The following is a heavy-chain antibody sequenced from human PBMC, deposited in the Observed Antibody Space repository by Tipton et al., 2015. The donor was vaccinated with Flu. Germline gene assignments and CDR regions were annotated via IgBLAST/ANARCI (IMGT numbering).Heavy chain of an antibody. Sequence: TLSLTCTVSGGSIGSYYWNWIWQPPGEGLEWIGYIYNSEYTNYNPSPKSRVTISVDTSKKQFSLQLRSVTAADTAVYYCARDPSLGMPDYFDSWGQGILVTASS. CDR1: GGSIGSYY. J-gene: IGHJ4*02. CDR3: ARDPSLGMPDYFDS. V-gene: IGHV4-59*12. D-gene: IGHD2-2*01. CDR2: IYNSEYT.